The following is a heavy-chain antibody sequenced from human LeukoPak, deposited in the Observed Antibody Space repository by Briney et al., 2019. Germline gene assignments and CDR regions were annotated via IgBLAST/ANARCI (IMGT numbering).Heavy chain of an antibody. J-gene: IGHJ6*02. Sequence: ASVKVSCKASGYTFTGYYMHWVRQAPGQGLEWMGWINPNTGVANYAQKFQGRVTLTRDTSIITAYMELTRLRSDDTAMYYCARDRTTVTTGYYGMDVWGQGTTLTVSS. CDR1: GYTFTGYY. D-gene: IGHD4-17*01. V-gene: IGHV1-2*02. CDR3: ARDRTTVTTGYYGMDV. CDR2: INPNTGVA.